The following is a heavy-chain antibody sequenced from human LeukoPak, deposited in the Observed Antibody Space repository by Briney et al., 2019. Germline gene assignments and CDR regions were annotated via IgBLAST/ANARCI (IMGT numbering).Heavy chain of an antibody. D-gene: IGHD6-6*01. V-gene: IGHV4-59*01. CDR3: ARQSIAARGYYYYMDV. Sequence: SETLSLTCTVSGGSISSYYWSWIRQPPGKGLEWIGYIYYSGSTNYNPSLKSRVTISVDTSKNQFSLKLSSVTAADTAVYYCARQSIAARGYYYYMDVWGKGTTVTVSS. J-gene: IGHJ6*03. CDR1: GGSISSYY. CDR2: IYYSGST.